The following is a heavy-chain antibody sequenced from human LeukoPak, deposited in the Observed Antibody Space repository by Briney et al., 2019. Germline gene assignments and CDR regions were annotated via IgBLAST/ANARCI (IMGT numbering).Heavy chain of an antibody. J-gene: IGHJ3*02. D-gene: IGHD3-22*01. CDR3: ARDSSGYYEGAFDI. V-gene: IGHV4-38-2*02. CDR2: IYHSGST. CDR1: GYSISSGYY. Sequence: PSETLSLTCTVSGYSISSGYYWGWIRQPPGKGLEWIGSIYHSGSTYYNPSLKSRVTISVDTSKNQFSLKLSSVTAADTAVYYCARDSSGYYEGAFDIWGQGTMVTVSS.